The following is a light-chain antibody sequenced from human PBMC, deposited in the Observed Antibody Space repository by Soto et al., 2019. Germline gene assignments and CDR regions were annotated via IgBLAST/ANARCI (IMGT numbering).Light chain of an antibody. Sequence: VLTQSPATLSSFPGDRVTLSCRASQYINTRLAWYQHRTGQAPRLLIYQNSIRAAGIPDRLSASGSGTDLTLTISEVQPEDFALYYCHQRQSWPRTFGQGTKVDIK. CDR3: HQRQSWPRT. CDR2: QNS. CDR1: QYINTR. J-gene: IGKJ1*01. V-gene: IGKV3-11*01.